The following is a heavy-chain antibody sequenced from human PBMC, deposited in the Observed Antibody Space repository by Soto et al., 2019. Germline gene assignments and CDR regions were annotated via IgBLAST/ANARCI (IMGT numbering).Heavy chain of an antibody. CDR1: GFTFSSYW. CDR3: ARSRDNYYDSSGYLDY. V-gene: IGHV3-74*01. D-gene: IGHD3-22*01. CDR2: INSDGSST. Sequence: PGGSLRLSCAASGFTFSSYWMHWVRQAPGKGLVWVSRINSDGSSTSYADSVKGRFTISRDNAKNSLYLQMNSLRAEDTAVYYCARSRDNYYDSSGYLDYWGQGTLVTVS. J-gene: IGHJ4*02.